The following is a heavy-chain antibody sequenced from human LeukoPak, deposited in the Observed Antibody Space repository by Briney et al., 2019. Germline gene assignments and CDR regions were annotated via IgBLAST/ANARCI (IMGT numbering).Heavy chain of an antibody. CDR3: ARLGRYDYFIDY. V-gene: IGHV4-34*01. CDR2: INHSGST. Sequence: ETLSLTCAVYGGSFSGYYWSWIRQPPGKGLEWIGEINHSGSTNYNPSLKSRVTISVDRSKNQFSLKLTSVTAADTAVYYCARLGRYDYFIDYWGQGTLVTVSS. CDR1: GGSFSGYY. J-gene: IGHJ4*02. D-gene: IGHD3-16*01.